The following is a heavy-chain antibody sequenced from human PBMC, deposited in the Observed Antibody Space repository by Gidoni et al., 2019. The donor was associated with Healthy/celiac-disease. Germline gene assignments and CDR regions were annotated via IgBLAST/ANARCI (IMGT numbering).Heavy chain of an antibody. CDR2: INPNSGGT. Sequence: QVQLVQSGAEVKKPGSSVKVSCTASGYTFTVYYMHWVRQAPGQGLEWMGWINPNSGGTNYAQKFQGWVTMTRDTSISTAYMELSRLRSDDTDVYYCARASPLFYGSGSYFDYWGQGTLVTVAS. J-gene: IGHJ4*02. D-gene: IGHD3-10*01. V-gene: IGHV1-2*04. CDR3: ARASPLFYGSGSYFDY. CDR1: GYTFTVYY.